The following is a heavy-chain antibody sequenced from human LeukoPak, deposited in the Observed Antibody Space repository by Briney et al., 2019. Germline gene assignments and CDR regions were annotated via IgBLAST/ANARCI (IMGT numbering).Heavy chain of an antibody. D-gene: IGHD6-13*01. V-gene: IGHV3-53*01. CDR3: ARDKGSSWSDALDI. Sequence: PGGSLRLSCAASGFTVSSNYMSWVRQAPGKGLEWVSVIHSGGNTYHADSVKGRFTISRDNSKNTLYLQMNSLRAEDTAVYYCARDKGSSWSDALDIWGQGTMVTVSS. CDR2: IHSGGNT. CDR1: GFTVSSNY. J-gene: IGHJ3*02.